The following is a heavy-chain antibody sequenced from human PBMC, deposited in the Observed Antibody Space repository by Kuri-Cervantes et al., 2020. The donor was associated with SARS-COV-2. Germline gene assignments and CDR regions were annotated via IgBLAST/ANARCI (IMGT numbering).Heavy chain of an antibody. Sequence: GESLKISCAASGFTFNNYAMSWVRLTPGKGLYWISTISSSGGSKYYADSVKGRFTISRDNSKNTLYLQMNSLRAEDTAVYYCAREGLYSSSSGFDYWGQGTLVTVSS. CDR2: ISSSGGSK. V-gene: IGHV3-23*01. D-gene: IGHD6-6*01. CDR3: AREGLYSSSSGFDY. CDR1: GFTFNNYA. J-gene: IGHJ4*02.